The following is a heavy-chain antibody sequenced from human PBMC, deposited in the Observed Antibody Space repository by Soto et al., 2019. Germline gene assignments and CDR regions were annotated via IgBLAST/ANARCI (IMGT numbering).Heavy chain of an antibody. Sequence: TSETLSLTCAVSGGSISSGGYSWSWIRQPPGKGLEWIGYIYHSGSTYYNPSLKSRVTISVDRSKNQFSLKLSSVTAADTAVYYCAREMGNFYAFDIWGQGTMVTVSS. CDR1: GGSISSGGYS. J-gene: IGHJ3*02. CDR3: AREMGNFYAFDI. V-gene: IGHV4-30-2*01. D-gene: IGHD4-4*01. CDR2: IYHSGST.